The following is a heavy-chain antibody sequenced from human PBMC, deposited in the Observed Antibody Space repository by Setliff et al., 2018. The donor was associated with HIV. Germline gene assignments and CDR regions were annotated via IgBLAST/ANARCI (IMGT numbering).Heavy chain of an antibody. CDR1: RGSISRYY. CDR2: IYYTGTT. Sequence: SETLSLTCTVSRGSISRYYWSWIRQPPGKGLEWIGYIYYTGTTKYNPSLKSRVTMSVDTSKNQLSRKLSSLTAADTAVYYCARARPPSTVDMLGAFDRWGQGTMVTVSS. J-gene: IGHJ3*02. D-gene: IGHD4-17*01. V-gene: IGHV4-59*01. CDR3: ARARPPSTVDMLGAFDR.